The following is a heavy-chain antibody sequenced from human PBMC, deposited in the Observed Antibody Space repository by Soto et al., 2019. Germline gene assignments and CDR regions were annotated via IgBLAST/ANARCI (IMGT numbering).Heavy chain of an antibody. D-gene: IGHD3-16*01. CDR3: AREMGACSDSSCYPGPYDS. CDR2: ITSKSTTI. V-gene: IGHV3-48*02. J-gene: IGHJ5*02. Sequence: PGGSLRLSCAASGFTCTSYSMNWVRQAPGQGLEWVSYITSKSTTIKYADSVKGRFTVSRDNAKNSLYLQLNSLRDEDTAVYYCAREMGACSDSSCYPGPYDSWGQGTLVTVPQ. CDR1: GFTCTSYS.